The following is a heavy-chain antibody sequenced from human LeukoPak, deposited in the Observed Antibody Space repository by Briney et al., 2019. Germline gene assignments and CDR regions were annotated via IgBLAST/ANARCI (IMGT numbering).Heavy chain of an antibody. D-gene: IGHD5-18*01. V-gene: IGHV1-18*01. Sequence: ASVKVSCKASGYTFTSYGITWVRQAPGQGLEWMGWISAYNGNTNYAQKFQGRVTITADESTSTAYMELSSLRSEDTAVYYCARGRGYSYGSFDYWGQGTLVTVSS. J-gene: IGHJ4*02. CDR1: GYTFTSYG. CDR2: ISAYNGNT. CDR3: ARGRGYSYGSFDY.